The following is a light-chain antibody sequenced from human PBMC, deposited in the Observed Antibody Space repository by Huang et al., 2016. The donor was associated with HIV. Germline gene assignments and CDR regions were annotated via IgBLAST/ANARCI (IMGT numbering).Light chain of an antibody. J-gene: IGKJ1*01. CDR2: GTS. CDR1: QSVGAN. CDR3: QQYNNWPPWT. Sequence: EIVMTQSPVTLSVSPGERATLSCRASQSVGANLAWYQQKPGQAPRLLIYGTSTRATGIPDRFSGSGSGTEFTLTISSLQSEDFAVYYCQQYNNWPPWTCGQG. V-gene: IGKV3-15*01.